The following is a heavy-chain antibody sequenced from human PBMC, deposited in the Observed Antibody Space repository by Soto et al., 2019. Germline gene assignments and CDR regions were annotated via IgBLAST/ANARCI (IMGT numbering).Heavy chain of an antibody. CDR1: GFTFNDYY. J-gene: IGHJ4*02. CDR3: ARGGTTVTDF. CDR2: ISSSSGYT. D-gene: IGHD4-17*01. V-gene: IGHV3-11*06. Sequence: QVQLVESGGGLVKPGGSLRLSCVASGFTFNDYYMSWIRQAPGKGLEWVSNISSSSGYTNYADSVKGRFTISRDNARNSLYLQMNSLRAEDTDVYYCARGGTTVTDFWGQGTLVTVSS.